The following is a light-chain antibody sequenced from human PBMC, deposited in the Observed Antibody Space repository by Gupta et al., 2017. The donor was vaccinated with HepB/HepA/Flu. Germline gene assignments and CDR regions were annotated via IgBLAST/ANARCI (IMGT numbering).Light chain of an antibody. CDR1: SRDVGSYNF. CDR3: SSYADSNNYV. J-gene: IGLJ1*01. CDR2: DVN. Sequence: QSALTQPPSASGSPGQSVTISCTGPSRDVGSYNFVSWYQQHPHKAPKLILYDVNKRPAGVPDRFSGSKSGNTASLTVSGLQAEDEAEYYCSSYADSNNYVFGTGTWVTVL. V-gene: IGLV2-8*01.